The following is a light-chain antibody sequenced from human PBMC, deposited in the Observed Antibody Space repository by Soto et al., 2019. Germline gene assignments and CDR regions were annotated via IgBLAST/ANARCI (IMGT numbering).Light chain of an antibody. CDR3: SSYTSSSTPWV. V-gene: IGLV2-14*01. J-gene: IGLJ1*01. CDR2: EVS. Sequence: QSVLTQPASVSGAPGQSITISCTGTSSDVGGYNYVSWVQQHPGKAPKLAIYEVSNRPSGVSHRFSGSKCGNTASLTISGLQAEDEADYYCSSYTSSSTPWVFGTGTKVTV. CDR1: SSDVGGYNY.